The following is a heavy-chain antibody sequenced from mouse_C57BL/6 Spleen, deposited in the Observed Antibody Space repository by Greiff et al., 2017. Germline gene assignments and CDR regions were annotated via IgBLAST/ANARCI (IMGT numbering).Heavy chain of an antibody. Sequence: QVQLKESGAELVKPGASVKMSCKASGYTFTSYWITWVKQRPGQGLEWIGDIYPGSGSTNYNEKFKSKATLTVGTSSSTAYMQLSSLTSEDSAVYYCAAGGFGTTVVADYWGQGTTLTVSS. CDR3: AAGGFGTTVVADY. CDR1: GYTFTSYW. J-gene: IGHJ2*01. CDR2: IYPGSGST. D-gene: IGHD1-1*01. V-gene: IGHV1-55*01.